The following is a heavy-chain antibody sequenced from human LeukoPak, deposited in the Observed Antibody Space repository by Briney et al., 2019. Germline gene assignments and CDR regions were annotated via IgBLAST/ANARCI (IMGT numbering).Heavy chain of an antibody. CDR1: GGSISSGSYY. D-gene: IGHD6-13*01. CDR3: ARDLEAAAGMDPRPWYFDL. Sequence: SATLSLTCTVYGGSISSGSYYWSWLRQRAGKGLELIGRIYTSGSTHSQPSLKSRVTISVDTSKNQFSQKLSSVTAADTAVYNCARDLEAAAGMDPRPWYFDLWGRGTLVTVSS. J-gene: IGHJ2*01. CDR2: IYTSGST. V-gene: IGHV4-61*02.